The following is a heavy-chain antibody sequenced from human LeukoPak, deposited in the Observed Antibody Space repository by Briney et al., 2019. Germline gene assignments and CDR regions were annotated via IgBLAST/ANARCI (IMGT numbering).Heavy chain of an antibody. V-gene: IGHV4-34*01. D-gene: IGHD3-22*01. Sequence: SETLSLTCAVYGGSLSGFYWSWIRQSPGKGLEWIGEINQSGSTNYNPSFKSRVTISVDTSKNQFSLKLSSVTAADTAVYYCARLDSSGYSDAFDIWGQGTMVTVSS. CDR3: ARLDSSGYSDAFDI. CDR2: INQSGST. CDR1: GGSLSGFY. J-gene: IGHJ3*02.